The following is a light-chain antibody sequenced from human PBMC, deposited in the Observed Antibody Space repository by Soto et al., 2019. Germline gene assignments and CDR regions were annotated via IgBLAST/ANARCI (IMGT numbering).Light chain of an antibody. CDR3: SSYTSSYTYV. J-gene: IGLJ1*01. V-gene: IGLV2-14*03. Sequence: QSALTQLASVSGSPGQSVTISCAGTSSDVGGYNFVSWYQQHPGKAPQLMIYDVSSRPSGVSNRFSGSKSGNTASLTISGLQAEDEADYYCSSYTSSYTYVFGTGTKLTVL. CDR1: SSDVGGYNF. CDR2: DVS.